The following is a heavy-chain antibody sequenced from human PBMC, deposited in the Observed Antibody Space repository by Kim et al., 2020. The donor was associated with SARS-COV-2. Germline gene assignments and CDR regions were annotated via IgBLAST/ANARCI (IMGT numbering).Heavy chain of an antibody. J-gene: IGHJ4*02. V-gene: IGHV3-74*01. D-gene: IGHD3-22*01. CDR3: ARDYYYDSSGFDY. Sequence: SHPESVKSRFTISRKNAKNTLYLQMNSLRAADTAVYYCARDYYYDSSGFDYWGQGTLVTVSS.